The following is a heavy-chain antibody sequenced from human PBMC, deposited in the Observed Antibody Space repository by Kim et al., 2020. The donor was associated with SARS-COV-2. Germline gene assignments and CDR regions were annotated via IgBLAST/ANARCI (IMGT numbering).Heavy chain of an antibody. CDR3: AREGPIAVAGTGCDS. CDR2: INPSGGST. J-gene: IGHJ4*02. CDR1: GYTFSNYY. Sequence: ASVKVSCKGSGYTFSNYYIHWVRQAPGQGLEWMGIINPSGGSTTYAQKFRGRVTIRKDTSTTTVYMDMSSLTSEDTAVYFCAREGPIAVAGTGCDSWGQGTLVIVSS. V-gene: IGHV1-46*01. D-gene: IGHD6-19*01.